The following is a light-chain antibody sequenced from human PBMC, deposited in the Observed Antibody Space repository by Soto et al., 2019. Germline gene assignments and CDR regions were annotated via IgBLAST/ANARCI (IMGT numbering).Light chain of an antibody. V-gene: IGLV2-11*01. Sequence: QSVLTQPRSVSGSPGQSVTISCTGTSSDVGGYNYVSWYQQHPGKAPKLMIYDVSKRPSGVPDRFSGSKSGNTASLTISGLQAEDEGDYYCCSYAGSYTFDVFGGGTKVTVL. J-gene: IGLJ2*01. CDR3: CSYAGSYTFDV. CDR1: SSDVGGYNY. CDR2: DVS.